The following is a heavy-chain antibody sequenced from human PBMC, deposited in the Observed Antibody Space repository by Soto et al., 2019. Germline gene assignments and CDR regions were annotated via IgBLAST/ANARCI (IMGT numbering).Heavy chain of an antibody. V-gene: IGHV1-18*01. CDR2: ISGYNGYT. Sequence: QVQLMQSGAEVRRPGTSMRISCTTSGYNFNTYGIIWVRQAPGQGLEWMGWISGYNGYTKYAQNFEDRVTVSTDPSTSTDFLELRNLRSGDTALYFCARDRDYSHTDADIDYWGQGTLVTVSS. CDR1: GYNFNTYG. J-gene: IGHJ4*02. D-gene: IGHD3-16*01. CDR3: ARDRDYSHTDADIDY.